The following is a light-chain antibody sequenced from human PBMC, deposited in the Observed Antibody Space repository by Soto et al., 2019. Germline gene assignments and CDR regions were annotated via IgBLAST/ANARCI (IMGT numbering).Light chain of an antibody. CDR2: DVN. Sequence: QSVLTQPASVSGSPGQSITIPCTGTSSDVGACRYVSWYQQNPGKAPKLVIYDVNNRPSGVSNRFSGFKSGNTASLTISGLQAEDEADYYCSSYTIYATVVFGGGTKVTVL. V-gene: IGLV2-14*03. CDR1: SSDVGACRY. CDR3: SSYTIYATVV. J-gene: IGLJ2*01.